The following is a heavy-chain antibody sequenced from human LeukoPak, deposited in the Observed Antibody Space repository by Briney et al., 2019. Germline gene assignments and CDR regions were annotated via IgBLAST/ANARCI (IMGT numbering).Heavy chain of an antibody. D-gene: IGHD4-23*01. CDR2: INPNSGGT. Sequence: ASVKVSCKASGYTFTGYYMHWVRQAPGQGLEWMGWINPNSGGTNYAQKFQGRVTVTTDTSTSTAHMELRSLRSDDTAVYYCARQGYSGHSQGAADYWGQGTLVTVSS. CDR3: ARQGYSGHSQGAADY. J-gene: IGHJ4*02. CDR1: GYTFTGYY. V-gene: IGHV1-2*02.